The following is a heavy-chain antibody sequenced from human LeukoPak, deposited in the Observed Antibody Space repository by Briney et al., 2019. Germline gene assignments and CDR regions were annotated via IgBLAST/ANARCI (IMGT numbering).Heavy chain of an antibody. CDR2: IKQDGSDK. V-gene: IGHV3-7*01. CDR1: GFTFRNYW. Sequence: GGSLRLSCVASGFTFRNYWMSWDRQAPGRGLEWVANIKQDGSDKNYVDSVKGRFTISRDNAKNSLYLQMNSLRAEDTAVYYCERISVAGTPLDTFDVWGQGTIVTVSS. J-gene: IGHJ3*01. CDR3: ERISVAGTPLDTFDV. D-gene: IGHD6-19*01.